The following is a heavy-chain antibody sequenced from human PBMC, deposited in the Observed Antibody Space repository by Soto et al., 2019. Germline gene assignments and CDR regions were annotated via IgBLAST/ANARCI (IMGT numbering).Heavy chain of an antibody. CDR3: ARGSSSYYDYGMDV. D-gene: IGHD6-6*01. V-gene: IGHV4-30-2*01. Sequence: SETLSLTCAVSGDSISRGGYSWTWIRQPPGKALEWIGNIYDSGSTSYNPSLKSRVTMSVDTSKNQFSLRPTSVTAADTAVYFCARGSSSYYDYGMDVWGQGTTVTVSS. J-gene: IGHJ6*02. CDR2: IYDSGST. CDR1: GDSISRGGYS.